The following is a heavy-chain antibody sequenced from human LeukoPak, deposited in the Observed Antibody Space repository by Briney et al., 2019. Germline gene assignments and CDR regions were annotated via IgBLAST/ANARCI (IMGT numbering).Heavy chain of an antibody. V-gene: IGHV1-8*01. Sequence: ASVKVSCKASGYTFTSYDINWVRQATGQGLEWMGWMNPNSGNTSYAQKFQGRVTMTRNTSISTAYMEVSSLRSEDTAVYYCARVIAVAGRGLYYWGQGTLVTVSS. CDR2: MNPNSGNT. CDR3: ARVIAVAGRGLYY. D-gene: IGHD6-13*01. CDR1: GYTFTSYD. J-gene: IGHJ4*02.